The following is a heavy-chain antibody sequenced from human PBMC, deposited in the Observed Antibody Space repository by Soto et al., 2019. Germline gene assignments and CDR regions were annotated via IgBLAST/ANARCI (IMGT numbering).Heavy chain of an antibody. J-gene: IGHJ6*02. CDR3: ARNGTLTGYSYGMDV. CDR1: GGTFSDFT. CDR2: IIPIFDTA. D-gene: IGHD1-1*01. Sequence: SVKVSCKASGGTFSDFTINWVRQAPGQRLEWMGGIIPIFDTANYAENFQGRVTITADESTSTSFMEVSSLRSEDTAVYYCARNGTLTGYSYGMDVWRQRTMVTVAS. V-gene: IGHV1-69*13.